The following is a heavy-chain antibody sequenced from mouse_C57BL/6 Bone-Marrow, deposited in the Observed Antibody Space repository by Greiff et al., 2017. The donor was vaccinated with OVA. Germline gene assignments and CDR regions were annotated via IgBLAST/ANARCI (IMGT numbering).Heavy chain of an antibody. CDR2: IDPNSGGT. V-gene: IGHV1-72*01. Sequence: QVHVKQPGAELVKPGASVKLSCKASGYTFTSYWMHWVKQRPGRGLEWIGRIDPNSGGTKYNEKFKSKATLTVDKPSSTAYMQLSSLTSEDSAVYYCARKDSSGYYAMDYWGQGTSVTVSS. CDR1: GYTFTSYW. CDR3: ARKDSSGYYAMDY. J-gene: IGHJ4*01. D-gene: IGHD3-2*01.